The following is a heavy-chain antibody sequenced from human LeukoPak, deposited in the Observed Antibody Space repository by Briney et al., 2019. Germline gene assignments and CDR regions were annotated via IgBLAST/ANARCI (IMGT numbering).Heavy chain of an antibody. V-gene: IGHV4-38-2*01. Sequence: PSETLSLICAVSGYSISSGYYWGWIRQTPGKGLEWIGDINHSGSTNYNPSLKSRVSISIDTSRDQFFLKLTSVTAADTAVYYCATNPGGYCSSTRCYGEAPWGQGTLVTVSS. J-gene: IGHJ5*02. D-gene: IGHD2-2*01. CDR1: GYSISSGYY. CDR3: ATNPGGYCSSTRCYGEAP. CDR2: INHSGST.